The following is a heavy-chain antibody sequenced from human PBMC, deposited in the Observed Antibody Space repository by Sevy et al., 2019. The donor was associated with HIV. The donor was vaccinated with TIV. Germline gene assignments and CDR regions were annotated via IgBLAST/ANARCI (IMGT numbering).Heavy chain of an antibody. CDR2: ISGTGDYT. V-gene: IGHV3-23*01. Sequence: GGSLRLSCAVSGFTFSSFAMGWVRQAPGKGLDWISVISGTGDYTYYADSVKGRFTISRDNSKNTLFLQMNSLRAEDTAIFYCAKKMGGGSGMAFLVDYWGQGTLVTVSS. D-gene: IGHD5-18*01. CDR1: GFTFSSFA. CDR3: AKKMGGGSGMAFLVDY. J-gene: IGHJ4*02.